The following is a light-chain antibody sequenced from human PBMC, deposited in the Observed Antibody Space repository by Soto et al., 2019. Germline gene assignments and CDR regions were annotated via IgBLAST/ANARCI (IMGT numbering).Light chain of an antibody. CDR3: SSYTTSSTYV. V-gene: IGLV2-14*03. Sequence: QSALTQPASVSGSPGQSITISCTGTSSDVGGYDFVSWYQQHPGKAPKLMISEVRNRPSGVSNRFSGSKAGNTASLTISGLQAEDEADYYCSSYTTSSTYVFGTGTKVTVL. CDR1: SSDVGGYDF. J-gene: IGLJ1*01. CDR2: EVR.